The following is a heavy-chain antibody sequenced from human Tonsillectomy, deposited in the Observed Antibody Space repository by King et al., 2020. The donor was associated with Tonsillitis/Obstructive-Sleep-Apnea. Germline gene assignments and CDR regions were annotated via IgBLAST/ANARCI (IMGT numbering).Heavy chain of an antibody. V-gene: IGHV5-51*03. CDR1: GYSFSNYC. D-gene: IGHD3-10*01. J-gene: IGHJ6*02. CDR2: IYVGDSDT. Sequence: QLVQSGAEVREPGESLEISCKGSGYSFSNYCIGWVRQMPGKGLEWMGIIYVGDSDTRYSPSFQGQVTISVDKSISTAYLQWSSLKASDTAMYYCAKSAEWFGELLKGGMDVWGQGTTVTVSS. CDR3: AKSAEWFGELLKGGMDV.